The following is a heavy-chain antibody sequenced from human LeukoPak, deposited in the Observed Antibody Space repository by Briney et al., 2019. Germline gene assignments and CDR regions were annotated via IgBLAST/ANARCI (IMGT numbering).Heavy chain of an antibody. V-gene: IGHV3-7*01. D-gene: IGHD2-21*01. CDR2: MKQDGSDK. Sequence: GGSLRLPWAASGFNFSVYWMSWGPQAPGKGLELVAHMKQDGSDKYYVDSVKGRFTISRDNAKNSLYLQMDSLRAEDTAVYYCAVAETVISYDRLRLHHWGQGTLVTVSS. CDR1: GFNFSVYW. CDR3: AVAETVISYDRLRLHH. J-gene: IGHJ5*02.